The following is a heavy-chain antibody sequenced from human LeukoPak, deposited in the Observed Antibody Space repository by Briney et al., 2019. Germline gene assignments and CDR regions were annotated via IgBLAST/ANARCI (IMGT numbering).Heavy chain of an antibody. CDR1: GFTFSGYS. CDR2: VSSGSSYI. CDR3: ARVRGDELLWFDAFDI. D-gene: IGHD3-10*01. Sequence: GGSLRLSCAASGFTFSGYSMNWVRQAPGKGLEWVSSVSSGSSYIYYADSVKGRFTVSRDNAKNSLYLQMNSPRAGDTAVYYCARVRGDELLWFDAFDIWGQGTMVTVSS. V-gene: IGHV3-21*06. J-gene: IGHJ3*02.